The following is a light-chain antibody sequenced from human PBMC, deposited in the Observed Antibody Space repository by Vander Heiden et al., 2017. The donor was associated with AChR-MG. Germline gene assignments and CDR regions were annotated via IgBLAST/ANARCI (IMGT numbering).Light chain of an antibody. V-gene: IGLV2-11*01. CDR1: SSDVGNYDY. J-gene: IGLJ3*02. CDR3: CSYAGSYTWG. CDR2: DVS. Sequence: QSALTQPRSLSGSPGQSVTISCTGTSSDVGNYDYVSWYHQHPGNAPNFMIYDVSERPSGVPDRFSGSKSGNTASLTISGLQSEDEADYYCCSYAGSYTWGFGGGTKVTVL.